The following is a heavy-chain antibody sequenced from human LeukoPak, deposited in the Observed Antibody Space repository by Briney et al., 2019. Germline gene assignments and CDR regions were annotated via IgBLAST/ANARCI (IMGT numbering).Heavy chain of an antibody. CDR3: ARDHGYSYGYYYGMDV. Sequence: SETLSLTCTVSGGSISSYYWSWIRQPLGKGLEWIGYIYYSGSTNYNPSLKTRVTISVDTSKKQFSLELTSVTAADTAVYYCARDHGYSYGYYYGMDVWGQGTTVTVSS. CDR1: GGSISSYY. D-gene: IGHD5-18*01. CDR2: IYYSGST. J-gene: IGHJ6*02. V-gene: IGHV4-59*01.